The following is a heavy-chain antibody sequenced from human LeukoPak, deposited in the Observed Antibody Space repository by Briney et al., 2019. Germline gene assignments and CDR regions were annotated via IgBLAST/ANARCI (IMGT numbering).Heavy chain of an antibody. Sequence: ASVKVSCKASGYTFTTYYMYWVRQAPGQGLEWMGIINPSSGSTGYAQKFQGRVTMTRDTSTSTVYMELSSLRSEDTAVYYCATSETVGTTTGRRVLDYWGQGTLVTVSS. D-gene: IGHD1-26*01. V-gene: IGHV1-46*01. CDR3: ATSETVGTTTGRRVLDY. CDR2: INPSSGST. J-gene: IGHJ4*02. CDR1: GYTFTTYY.